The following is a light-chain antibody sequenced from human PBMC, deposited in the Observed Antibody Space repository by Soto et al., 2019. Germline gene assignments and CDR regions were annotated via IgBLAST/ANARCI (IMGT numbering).Light chain of an antibody. CDR3: QQYSSSSPRT. Sequence: DIQMTQSPSTLSASVGDRVTMTCRASQNIGSWLAWYQQQPGKAPKLLINDTSTLESGVPSRFSGSRSGTEFTLTINSLQPDDFATYYCQQYSSSSPRTFGKGTRLEI. V-gene: IGKV1-5*01. CDR1: QNIGSW. J-gene: IGKJ2*01. CDR2: DTS.